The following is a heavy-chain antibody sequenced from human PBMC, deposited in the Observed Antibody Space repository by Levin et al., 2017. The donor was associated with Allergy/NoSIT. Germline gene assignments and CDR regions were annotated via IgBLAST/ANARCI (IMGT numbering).Heavy chain of an antibody. CDR1: GYTFTGYF. J-gene: IGHJ4*02. Sequence: GESLKISCKASGYTFTGYFMHWVRQAPGQGLEWMGWINPNNGDTNFAQKFQGRVTMTRDTSISTAYMELSSLRSDDTAVYYCLKTSGSTWYAEIDYWGQGTLVTVSS. CDR3: LKTSGSTWYAEIDY. CDR2: INPNNGDT. D-gene: IGHD6-13*01. V-gene: IGHV1-2*02.